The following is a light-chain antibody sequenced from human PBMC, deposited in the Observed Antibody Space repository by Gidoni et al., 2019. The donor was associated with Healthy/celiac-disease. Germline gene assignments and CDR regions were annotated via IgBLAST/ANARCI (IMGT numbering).Light chain of an antibody. Sequence: AIRMTQSPSSLSASTGDRVTITCRASQGISSYLAWYQQKPGKAPKLLIYAASTLQSGVPSRFIGSGSGTDFTLPISCLQSEYFATYYCQQYYSYPITFGQGTRLEIK. V-gene: IGKV1-8*01. CDR1: QGISSY. CDR3: QQYYSYPIT. CDR2: AAS. J-gene: IGKJ5*01.